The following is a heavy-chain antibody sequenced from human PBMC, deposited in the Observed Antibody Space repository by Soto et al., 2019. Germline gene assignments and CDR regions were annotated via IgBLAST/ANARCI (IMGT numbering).Heavy chain of an antibody. CDR1: GCTFIRDA. V-gene: IGHV1-69*01. CDR2: IITMFGTA. D-gene: IGHD2-15*01. Sequence: QVQLVQSGAEVNKPGSSVKVSCNASGCTFIRDAISWVRQAPGQGLEWMGGIITMFGTAKYVQKFQGRLTITADESTTTAYMGLRSMRSYDTAVDYCARGVVVVAASPLGWFDPWGQGTLVTVSS. CDR3: ARGVVVVAASPLGWFDP. J-gene: IGHJ5*02.